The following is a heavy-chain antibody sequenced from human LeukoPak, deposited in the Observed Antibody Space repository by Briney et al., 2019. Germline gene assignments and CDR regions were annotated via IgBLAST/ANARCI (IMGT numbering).Heavy chain of an antibody. V-gene: IGHV1-46*01. D-gene: IGHD3-22*01. Sequence: ASVKVSCKASGYTFTSYYMHWARQAPRQGLEWMGIINPSGGSTSYAQKFQGRVTMTRDTSTSTVYMELSSLRSEDTAVYYCARASRTNYYDSSGPYNWFDPWGQGTLVTVSS. J-gene: IGHJ5*02. CDR3: ARASRTNYYDSSGPYNWFDP. CDR1: GYTFTSYY. CDR2: INPSGGST.